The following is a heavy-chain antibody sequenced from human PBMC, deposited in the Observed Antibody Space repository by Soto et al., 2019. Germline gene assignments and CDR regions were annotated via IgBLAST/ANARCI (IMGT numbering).Heavy chain of an antibody. J-gene: IGHJ6*02. V-gene: IGHV4-39*01. D-gene: IGHD2-15*01. CDR1: GGSISSSSYY. Sequence: SETLSLTCTVSGGSISSSSYYWGWIRQPPGKGLEWIGSIFYSGGTYYNPSLKNQVTISVDTSKNQFSMKLSSVTVADTAVYYCVRHLTYCSAGSCYSDFPYYGMDVWGQGTTVT. CDR3: VRHLTYCSAGSCYSDFPYYGMDV. CDR2: IFYSGGT.